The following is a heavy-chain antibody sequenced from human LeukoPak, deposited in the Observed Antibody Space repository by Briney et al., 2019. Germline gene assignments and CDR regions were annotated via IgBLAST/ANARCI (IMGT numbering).Heavy chain of an antibody. Sequence: GGSLRLSCAVSGFIFRRYWMHWVRQVPGKGLVWVSRTNSDGRTTRYADSVKGRFTISRDNAKNTLYLQVNSLRAEDTAIYYCAREGECAGGTCSDPSRELDVWGQGTLVTVSS. CDR1: GFIFRRYW. CDR3: AREGECAGGTCSDPSRELDV. V-gene: IGHV3-74*01. J-gene: IGHJ4*02. D-gene: IGHD2-15*01. CDR2: TNSDGRTT.